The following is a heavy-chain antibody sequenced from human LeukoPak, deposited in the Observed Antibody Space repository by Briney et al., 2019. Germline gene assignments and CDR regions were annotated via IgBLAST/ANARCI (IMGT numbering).Heavy chain of an antibody. CDR2: IIPIFGTA. CDR3: ARSHFYCSGGSCYSFWFDP. V-gene: IGHV1-69*13. Sequence: SVKVSCKASGGTFSSYAISWVRQAPGQGLEWMGGIIPIFGTANYAQKFQGRVTITADESTSTAYMELSSLRSEDTAVYYYARSHFYCSGGSCYSFWFDPWGQGTLVTVSS. D-gene: IGHD2-15*01. J-gene: IGHJ5*02. CDR1: GGTFSSYA.